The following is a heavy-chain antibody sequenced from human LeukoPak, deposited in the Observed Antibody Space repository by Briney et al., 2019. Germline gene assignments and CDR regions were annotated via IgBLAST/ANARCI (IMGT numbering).Heavy chain of an antibody. Sequence: ASVKVSCKASGYTFAGYYMHWVRQAPGQGLEWMGWINPNSGGTNYAQKFQGRVTMTRDTSISTAYMELSSLRSEDTAVYYCARDWAYDSSGYYHPGYFDYWGQGTLVTVSS. CDR2: INPNSGGT. J-gene: IGHJ4*02. CDR3: ARDWAYDSSGYYHPGYFDY. CDR1: GYTFAGYY. V-gene: IGHV1-2*02. D-gene: IGHD3-22*01.